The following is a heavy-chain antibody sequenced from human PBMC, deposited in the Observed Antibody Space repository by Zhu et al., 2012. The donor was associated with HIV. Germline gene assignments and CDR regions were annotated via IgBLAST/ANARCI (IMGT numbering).Heavy chain of an antibody. CDR2: INHSGSV. Sequence: QVQLQQWGAGLLKPSETLSLTCAVYGGSFSGFYWSWIRQPPGKGLEWIGEINHSGSVNYNPFLKSRVTISVDTSKNQFSLKLSSVTAADTALHYCARGDNYYASGSPAKGRYFQYWGQGTLVTVSS. D-gene: IGHD3-10*01. CDR1: GGSFSGFY. CDR3: ARGDNYYASGSPAKGRYFQY. J-gene: IGHJ1*01. V-gene: IGHV4-34*01.